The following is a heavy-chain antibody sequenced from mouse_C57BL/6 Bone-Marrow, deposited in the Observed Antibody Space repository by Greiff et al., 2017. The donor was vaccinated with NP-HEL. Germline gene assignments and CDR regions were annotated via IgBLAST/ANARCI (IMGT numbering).Heavy chain of an antibody. J-gene: IGHJ2*01. CDR3: ARDVGYYGSSYDYFDY. D-gene: IGHD1-1*01. CDR1: GFTFSDYY. CDR2: INYDGSST. Sequence: EVKLVESEGGLVQPGSSMKLSCTASGFTFSDYYMAWVRQVPEKGLEWVANINYDGSSTYYLDSLKSRFIISRDNAKNILYLQMSSLKSEDTATYYCARDVGYYGSSYDYFDYWGQGTTLTVSS. V-gene: IGHV5-16*01.